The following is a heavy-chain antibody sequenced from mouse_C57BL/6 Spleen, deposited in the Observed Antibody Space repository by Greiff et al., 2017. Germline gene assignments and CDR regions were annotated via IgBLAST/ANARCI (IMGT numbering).Heavy chain of an antibody. Sequence: VQLQQPGAELVKPGASVKMSCKASGYTFTSYWIPWVKQRPGQGLEWIGDIYPGSGSTNYNEKFKSKATLTVDTTSSTAYMQLSSLTSEDSAVYYCARGCTGSTLGFDYWGQGTTLTVSS. J-gene: IGHJ2*01. CDR3: ARGCTGSTLGFDY. V-gene: IGHV1-55*01. CDR2: IYPGSGST. D-gene: IGHD1-1*01. CDR1: GYTFTSYW.